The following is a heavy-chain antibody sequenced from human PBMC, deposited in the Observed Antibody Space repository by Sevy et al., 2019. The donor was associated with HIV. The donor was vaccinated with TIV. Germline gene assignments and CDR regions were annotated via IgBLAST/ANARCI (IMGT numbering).Heavy chain of an antibody. Sequence: SETLSLTCAVYGGSFSGYYWNWIRQPPGKGLEWIGEINHSGSTNYNPSLKSRVTISVDTSKNQFSLKLRSVTAADTAVYYCARGQVHGSWYLYWGQRTLVTVSS. CDR2: INHSGST. CDR1: GGSFSGYY. CDR3: ARGQVHGSWYLY. J-gene: IGHJ4*02. V-gene: IGHV4-34*01. D-gene: IGHD6-13*01.